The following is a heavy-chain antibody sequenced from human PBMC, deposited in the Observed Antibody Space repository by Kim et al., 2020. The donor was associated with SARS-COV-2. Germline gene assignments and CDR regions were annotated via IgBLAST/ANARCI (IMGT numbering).Heavy chain of an antibody. CDR3: ARDIVASSAFSYSYYGLDV. D-gene: IGHD5-12*01. CDR2: ISGYSGNT. Sequence: ASVKVSCKASGYTFSNYGISWVRQAPGQGLEWMGWISGYSGNTNYAQKVQGRVTMTTDTPTSTAYMELGSLRSDDTAVYYCARDIVASSAFSYSYYGLDVWGQGTTVTVSS. J-gene: IGHJ6*02. V-gene: IGHV1-18*01. CDR1: GYTFSNYG.